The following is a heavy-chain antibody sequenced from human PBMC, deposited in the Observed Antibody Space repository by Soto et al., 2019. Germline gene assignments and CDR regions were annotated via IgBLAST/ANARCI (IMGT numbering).Heavy chain of an antibody. J-gene: IGHJ4*02. CDR2: ISSTTNYI. CDR3: ARESEDLTSNFDY. V-gene: IGHV3-21*06. CDR1: GFIFTRYS. Sequence: LRLSCAASGFIFTRYSMNWVRQAPGKGLEWVSSISSTTNYIYYGDSMKGRFTISRDNAKNSLYLEMNSLRAEDTAVYYCARESEDLTSNFDYWGQGTLVTVSS.